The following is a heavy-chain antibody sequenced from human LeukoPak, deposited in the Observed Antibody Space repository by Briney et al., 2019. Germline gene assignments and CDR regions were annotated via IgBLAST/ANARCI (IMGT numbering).Heavy chain of an antibody. D-gene: IGHD3-16*01. CDR1: GYTFTSYY. V-gene: IGHV1-46*01. J-gene: IGHJ4*02. Sequence: ASVKVSCKASGYTFTSYYMHWVRQAPGQGLEWMGIINPSGGSTSYAQKFQGRVTMTEDTSTDTAYMELSSLRSEDTAVYYCATDPLITFGIRNFDYWGQGTLVTVSP. CDR3: ATDPLITFGIRNFDY. CDR2: INPSGGST.